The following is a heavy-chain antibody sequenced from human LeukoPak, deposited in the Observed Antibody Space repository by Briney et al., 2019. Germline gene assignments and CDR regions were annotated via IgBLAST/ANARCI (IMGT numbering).Heavy chain of an antibody. D-gene: IGHD5-24*01. J-gene: IGHJ5*02. Sequence: RPSETLSLTCKVSGYPIGLDYYWVWIRQAPGRALQWIGGFHRGRIQYNSALKSRVTISIDSSKNQFSLRMWPVTAADTAFYFCARAPSSYESGNGYPNLGWLDPWGQGALVTVSS. V-gene: IGHV4-38-2*02. CDR3: ARAPSSYESGNGYPNLGWLDP. CDR2: FHRGRI. CDR1: GYPIGLDYY.